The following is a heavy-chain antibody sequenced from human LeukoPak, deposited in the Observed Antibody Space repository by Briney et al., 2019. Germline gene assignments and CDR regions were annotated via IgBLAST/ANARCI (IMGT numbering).Heavy chain of an antibody. CDR1: GYTFTNYY. CDR3: ARGGEGATTYVWFDP. D-gene: IGHD1-26*01. CDR2: INPSGGST. V-gene: IGHV1-46*01. J-gene: IGHJ5*02. Sequence: ASVKVSCKASGYTFTNYYIHWVRQAPGQGLECMGIINPSGGSTSYAQKFQGRVTMTRDMSTSTVYMELSSLRSEDTAVYYCARGGEGATTYVWFDPWGQGTLVTVSS.